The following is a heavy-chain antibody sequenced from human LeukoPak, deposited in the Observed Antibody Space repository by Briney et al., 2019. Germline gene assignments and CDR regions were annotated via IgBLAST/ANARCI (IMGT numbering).Heavy chain of an antibody. J-gene: IGHJ5*02. Sequence: ASVKVSCKVSGYTLTELSMHWVRQAPGKGLEWMGGFDPEDGETIYAQKFQGRVTMTEDTSTDTAYMELSSLRSEDTAVYYCATDQSNWNPRGNWFDPWGQGTLVTVSS. V-gene: IGHV1-24*01. CDR1: GYTLTELS. CDR3: ATDQSNWNPRGNWFDP. D-gene: IGHD1-1*01. CDR2: FDPEDGET.